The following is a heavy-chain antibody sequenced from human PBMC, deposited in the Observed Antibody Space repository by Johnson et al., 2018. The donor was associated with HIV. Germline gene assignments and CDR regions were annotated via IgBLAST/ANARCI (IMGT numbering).Heavy chain of an antibody. D-gene: IGHD3-10*01. J-gene: IGHJ3*02. CDR3: ATRGVTDGGGAFDI. V-gene: IGHV3-7*01. Sequence: VQLVESGGGLVQPGGSLRLSCVASGFTFSTYWMSWVRQAPGKGLEWVANIKPDGSDKYYEASVQGRFTISRDNAKNSLYLQINNLRAEDTAVYYCATRGVTDGGGAFDIWGQGTMRTVSS. CDR1: GFTFSTYW. CDR2: IKPDGSDK.